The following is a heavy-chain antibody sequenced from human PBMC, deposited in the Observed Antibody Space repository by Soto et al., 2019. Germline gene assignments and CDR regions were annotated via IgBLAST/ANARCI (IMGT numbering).Heavy chain of an antibody. V-gene: IGHV3-23*01. CDR2: ISGSGSST. CDR3: AKVQDRGVTISPLDY. D-gene: IGHD3-10*01. J-gene: IGHJ4*02. CDR1: GFTFSSYA. Sequence: EVQLLESGGDLLQPGGSLRLSCTASGFTFSSYAMSWVRQAPGKGLEWVSTISGSGSSTFYADSVKGRFTISRDNSKNPLSLQLNSLGAEDTAVYYCAKVQDRGVTISPLDYWGQGTLVTVSS.